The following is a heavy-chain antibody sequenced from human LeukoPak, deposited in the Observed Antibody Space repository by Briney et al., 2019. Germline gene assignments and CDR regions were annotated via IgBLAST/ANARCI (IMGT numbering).Heavy chain of an antibody. D-gene: IGHD6-6*01. CDR2: INPNSGGT. V-gene: IGHV1-2*02. CDR3: ARADSSSSGGGFDY. J-gene: IGHJ4*02. Sequence: ASVKVSCKASGYTFTGYYMHWVRQAPGRGLEWMGWINPNSGGTNYAQKFQGRVTMTRDTSISTAYMELSRLRPDHTAVYYRARADSSSSGGGFDYWGQGTLVTVSS. CDR1: GYTFTGYY.